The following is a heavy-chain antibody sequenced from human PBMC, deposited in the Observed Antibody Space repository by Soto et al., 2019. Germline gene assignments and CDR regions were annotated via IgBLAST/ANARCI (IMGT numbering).Heavy chain of an antibody. V-gene: IGHV3-23*01. CDR3: AKGPHSSAWHYFDY. J-gene: IGHJ4*02. CDR2: LSGGNT. Sequence: DVQLLESGGALVQPGGSLRLSCAASGFTFTSYAMSWVRQAPGKGLEWVSTLSGGNTYYADSVKGRFTISRDNSENPLYLQMIRLRVEDMAIYYCAKGPHSSAWHYFDYWGQGTLITVSS. D-gene: IGHD6-19*01. CDR1: GFTFTSYA.